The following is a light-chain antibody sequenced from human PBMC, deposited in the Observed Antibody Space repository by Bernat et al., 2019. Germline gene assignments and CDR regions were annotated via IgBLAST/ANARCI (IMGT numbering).Light chain of an antibody. V-gene: IGLV6-57*04. Sequence: NFMLTQPHSVSESPGKTVTISCTRSSGSIASNYVQWYQQRPGSAPTTVIYEDNQRPPGVPDRFSGSIDSSSNSASLTISGLKTEDEADYSCQSYDGSNQVFGGGTKLTVL. CDR1: SGSIASNY. CDR3: QSYDGSNQV. J-gene: IGLJ2*01. CDR2: EDN.